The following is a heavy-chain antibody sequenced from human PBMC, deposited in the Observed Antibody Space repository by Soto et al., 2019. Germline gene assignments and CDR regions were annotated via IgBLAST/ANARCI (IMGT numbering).Heavy chain of an antibody. Sequence: PGGSLRLSCAASGFTFSRYPMHWVRQAPGKGLEWVTVIANDGGDKHYADSVKGRFTVSRDNSMNTLYVQMNSLRAEDTAVYYCARDLAVAAAEYYFDYWGQGTLVTVSS. D-gene: IGHD6-13*01. V-gene: IGHV3-30-3*01. CDR2: IANDGGDK. CDR1: GFTFSRYP. J-gene: IGHJ4*02. CDR3: ARDLAVAAAEYYFDY.